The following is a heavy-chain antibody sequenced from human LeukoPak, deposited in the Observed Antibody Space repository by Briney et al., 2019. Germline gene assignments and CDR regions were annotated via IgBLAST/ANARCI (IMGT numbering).Heavy chain of an antibody. V-gene: IGHV1-3*01. CDR1: GYTFTSYA. CDR3: ARERVRPNWFDP. Sequence: GASVKVSCKASGYTFTSYAMHWVRQAPGQRLEWMGWINAGNGNTKYSQRFQGRVTITRDTSASTAYMELSSLRSEDTAVYYCARERVRPNWFDPWGQGALVTVSS. D-gene: IGHD4/OR15-4a*01. J-gene: IGHJ5*02. CDR2: INAGNGNT.